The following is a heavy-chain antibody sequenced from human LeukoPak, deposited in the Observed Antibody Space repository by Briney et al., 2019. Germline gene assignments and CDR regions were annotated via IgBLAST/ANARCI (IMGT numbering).Heavy chain of an antibody. CDR2: ISGSGGST. Sequence: GGSLRLSCAASGFTFSSYAMSWVRQAPGKGLEWVSAISGSGGSTYYADSVKGRFTISRDNSKNTLYLQMNSVRAEDTAVYYCAKVPQWSSFRFFDYWGQGTLVTVSS. CDR1: GFTFSSYA. J-gene: IGHJ4*02. V-gene: IGHV3-23*01. D-gene: IGHD6-13*01. CDR3: AKVPQWSSFRFFDY.